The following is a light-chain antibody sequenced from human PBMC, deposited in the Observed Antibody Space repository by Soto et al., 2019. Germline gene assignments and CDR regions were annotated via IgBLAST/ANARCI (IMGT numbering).Light chain of an antibody. V-gene: IGLV2-8*01. CDR1: SSDVGGYNY. CDR3: SSYAVSHVV. J-gene: IGLJ2*01. CDR2: EVT. Sequence: QSVLTQPPSASGSPGQSVTISCTGTSSDVGGYNYVSWYQQHPGKAPKLMIYEVTKRPSGVPDRFSGSKSGNTASLTVSGLQAEDEADYYCSSYAVSHVVFGGGTKLTVL.